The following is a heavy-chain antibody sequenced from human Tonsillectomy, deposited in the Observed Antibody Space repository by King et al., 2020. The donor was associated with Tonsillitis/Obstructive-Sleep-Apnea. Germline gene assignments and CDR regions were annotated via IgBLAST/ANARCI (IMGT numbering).Heavy chain of an antibody. CDR1: GFTFSSYA. V-gene: IGHV3-23*04. CDR3: AKDPERKYSSSSGAFDI. CDR2: ISGSGGST. D-gene: IGHD6-6*01. J-gene: IGHJ3*02. Sequence: QLVESGGGLVQPGGSLSLSCAASGFTFSSYAMSWVRQAPGKGLEWVSAISGSGGSTYYADSVKGRFTISRDNSKNTLYLQMNSLRAEDTAVYYCAKDPERKYSSSSGAFDIWGQGTMVTVSS.